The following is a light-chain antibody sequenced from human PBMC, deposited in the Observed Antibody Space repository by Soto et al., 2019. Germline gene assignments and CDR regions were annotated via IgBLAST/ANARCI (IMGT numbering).Light chain of an antibody. Sequence: DIVMTQSPATLSVSLGERATLSCRASQRRXSNLGWYQQKPGQAPRILSXGESTRATGILARFIGSGSGREFTLTISSLKSEYFSVYYCQQYNNWPPRTFGGGTKVEI. CDR1: QRRXSN. CDR2: GES. V-gene: IGKV3-15*01. CDR3: QQYNNWPPRT. J-gene: IGKJ4*01.